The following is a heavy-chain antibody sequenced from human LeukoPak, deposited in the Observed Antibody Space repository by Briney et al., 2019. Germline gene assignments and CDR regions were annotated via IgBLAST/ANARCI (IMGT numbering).Heavy chain of an antibody. Sequence: SETLSLTCAVYGGSFSGYYWSWIRQPPGKGLEWIGEINHSGSTNYNPSLKSRVTISVDTSKNQFSLKLSSVTAADTAMYYCARGYSGSYYGTGYFDYWGQGTLVTVSS. J-gene: IGHJ4*02. V-gene: IGHV4-34*01. CDR1: GGSFSGYY. D-gene: IGHD1-26*01. CDR3: ARGYSGSYYGTGYFDY. CDR2: INHSGST.